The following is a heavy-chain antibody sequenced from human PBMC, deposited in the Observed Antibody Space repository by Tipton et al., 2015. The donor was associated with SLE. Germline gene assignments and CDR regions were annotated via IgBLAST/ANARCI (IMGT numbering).Heavy chain of an antibody. Sequence: GLVKPSETLSLTCTVSGGSLSSSSYFWGWIRRPPGKGLEWIGRIYSSGNTYYNPSLTSRVTMSVDTSKNRFSLILTSVTAADTAVYYCARSKSGSYLSDSYDIWGQGTMVTVSS. CDR2: IYSSGNT. D-gene: IGHD1-26*01. CDR3: ARSKSGSYLSDSYDI. J-gene: IGHJ3*02. CDR1: GGSLSSSSYF. V-gene: IGHV4-39*07.